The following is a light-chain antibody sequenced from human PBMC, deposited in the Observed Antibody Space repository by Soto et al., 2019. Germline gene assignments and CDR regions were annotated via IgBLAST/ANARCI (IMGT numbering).Light chain of an antibody. CDR2: GAS. CDR1: QSVSSSY. J-gene: IGKJ1*01. Sequence: EIVLTHSPGTLSLSPGERATLSCTASQSVSSSYLAWYQQKPGQAPRLLIYGASNRDTGIPDRFSGSGSGTEFTLTISSLQPDDFATYYCQQYNSYPWTFGQGTKVDI. V-gene: IGKV3-20*01. CDR3: QQYNSYPWT.